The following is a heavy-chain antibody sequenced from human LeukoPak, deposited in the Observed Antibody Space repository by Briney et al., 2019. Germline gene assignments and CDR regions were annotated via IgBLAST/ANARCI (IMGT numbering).Heavy chain of an antibody. J-gene: IGHJ4*02. CDR2: INPNSGGT. V-gene: IGHV1-2*02. D-gene: IGHD3-3*01. CDR1: GYTFTGYY. CDR3: ARDRAYYDFWSGYPSFSY. Sequence: ASVKVSCKASGYTFTGYYMHWVRQAPGQGLEWMGWINPNSGGTNYAQKFQGRVTMTRDTSISTAYMELSRLRSDDTAVYYCARDRAYYDFWSGYPSFSYWGRGTLVTVSS.